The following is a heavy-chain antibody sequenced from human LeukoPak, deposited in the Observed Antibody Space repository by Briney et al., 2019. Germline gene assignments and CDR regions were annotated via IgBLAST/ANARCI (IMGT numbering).Heavy chain of an antibody. Sequence: GGSLRLSCAASGFTFSIYEINWVRQAPGKGLEWVSYISSSGSTIYYADSVKGRFTISRDNAKNSLYLQMNSLRAEDTAVYYCASLGGYYYDSSGYSFDYWGQGTLVTVSS. V-gene: IGHV3-48*03. J-gene: IGHJ4*02. CDR1: GFTFSIYE. D-gene: IGHD3-22*01. CDR2: ISSSGSTI. CDR3: ASLGGYYYDSSGYSFDY.